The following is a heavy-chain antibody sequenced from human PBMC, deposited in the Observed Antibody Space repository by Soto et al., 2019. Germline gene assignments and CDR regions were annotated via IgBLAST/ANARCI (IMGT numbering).Heavy chain of an antibody. V-gene: IGHV3-23*01. CDR1: GFTFSNFA. J-gene: IGHJ4*02. Sequence: GGSLRLSCAVSGFTFSNFAMSWVRQAPGKGLEWVSAISGSGGDTWYEDSVEGRFTISRDNSKNTLFLHLSSLRSEDTAIYYCAKDRYTYNTAGFDYWGQGTLVTVSS. CDR2: ISGSGGDT. CDR3: AKDRYTYNTAGFDY. D-gene: IGHD3-16*02.